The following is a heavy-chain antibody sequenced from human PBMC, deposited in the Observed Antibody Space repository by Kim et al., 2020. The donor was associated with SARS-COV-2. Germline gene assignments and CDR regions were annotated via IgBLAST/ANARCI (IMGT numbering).Heavy chain of an antibody. CDR3: ARAGYSSGWWWGFDY. J-gene: IGHJ4*02. CDR2: INAGNGNT. CDR1: GYTFTSYA. D-gene: IGHD6-19*01. V-gene: IGHV1-3*01. Sequence: ASVKVSCKASGYTFTSYAMHWVRQAPGQRLEWMGWINAGNGNTKYSQKFQGRVTITRDTSASTAYMELSSLRSEDTAVYYCARAGYSSGWWWGFDYWGQGTLVTVSS.